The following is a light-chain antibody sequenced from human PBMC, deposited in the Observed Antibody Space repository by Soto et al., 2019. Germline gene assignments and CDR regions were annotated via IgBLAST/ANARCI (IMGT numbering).Light chain of an antibody. J-gene: IGKJ4*01. CDR1: QSVSSTF. V-gene: IGKV3-20*01. CDR2: GAS. CDR3: QQYGNSPPRVT. Sequence: ELVLTQSPGTLSLSPGDRATPSCRASQSVSSTFLAWYQQKPGQAPRLLIYGASSRATGIPDRFTGSGSGTDFTLTITRLEPEDFAVYYCQQYGNSPPRVTFGGGTKVEIK.